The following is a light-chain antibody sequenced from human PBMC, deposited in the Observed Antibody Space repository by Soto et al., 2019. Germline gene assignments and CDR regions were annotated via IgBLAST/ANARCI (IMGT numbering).Light chain of an antibody. J-gene: IGKJ4*01. V-gene: IGKV3-20*01. CDR2: GAS. CDR1: QSVSSSY. CDR3: QRYGSSPQRT. Sequence: EIVLTQSPGTLSLSPGERATLSCRASQSVSSSYLAWYQQKPGQAPRLLIYGASSRATGIPDRFSGSGSGTDFTLAISRLEPEDFAVYYCQRYGSSPQRTFGGGTKVEIK.